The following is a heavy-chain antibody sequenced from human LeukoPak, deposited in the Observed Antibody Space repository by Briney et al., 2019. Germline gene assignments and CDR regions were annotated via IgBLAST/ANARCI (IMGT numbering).Heavy chain of an antibody. CDR1: GYTFTGYY. Sequence: VASVKVSCKASGYTFTGYYMHWVRQAPGQGLEWMGWINPNSGGTNYAQKLQGRVTMTTDTSTSTAYMELRSLRSDDTAVYYCARVGSGYYDSSGYFDYWGQGTLVTVSS. J-gene: IGHJ4*02. D-gene: IGHD3-22*01. CDR2: INPNSGGT. CDR3: ARVGSGYYDSSGYFDY. V-gene: IGHV1-2*02.